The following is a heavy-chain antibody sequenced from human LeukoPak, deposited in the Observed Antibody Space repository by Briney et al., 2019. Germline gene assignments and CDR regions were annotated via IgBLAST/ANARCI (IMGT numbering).Heavy chain of an antibody. CDR1: GFSFSRYN. V-gene: IGHV3-21*01. J-gene: IGHJ6*03. CDR3: ARVVIGSGWYVGYYYYYMDV. CDR2: ISSSPSYI. D-gene: IGHD6-19*01. Sequence: GGSLRLSCAASGFSFSRYNMNWVRQAPGKGLEWVSSISSSPSYIYYADSVKGRFTISRDDAKHSLYLQMNSLRAEDTAVYYCARVVIGSGWYVGYYYYYMDVWGKGTTVTISS.